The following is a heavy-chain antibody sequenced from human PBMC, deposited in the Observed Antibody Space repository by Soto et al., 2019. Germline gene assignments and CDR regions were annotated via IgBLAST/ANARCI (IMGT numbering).Heavy chain of an antibody. Sequence: PSETLSLTCAVYGGSFSGYYWSWIRQPPGKGLEWIGEINHSGSTNYNPSLKSRVTIPVDTSKNQFSLKLSSVTAADTAVYYCARAWLPPARTYYYGMDVWGQGTTVTVSS. D-gene: IGHD5-12*01. CDR2: INHSGST. J-gene: IGHJ6*02. CDR3: ARAWLPPARTYYYGMDV. CDR1: GGSFSGYY. V-gene: IGHV4-34*01.